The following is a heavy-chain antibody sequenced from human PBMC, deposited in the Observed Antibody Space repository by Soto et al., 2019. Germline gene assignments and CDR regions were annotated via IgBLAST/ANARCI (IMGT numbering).Heavy chain of an antibody. CDR3: ARDGTIFGVVI. CDR2: IYYSGST. D-gene: IGHD3-3*01. CDR1: GGSVSSGSYY. J-gene: IGHJ4*02. V-gene: IGHV4-61*01. Sequence: SETLSLTCTVSGGSVSSGSYYWSWIRQPPGKGLEWIGYIYYSGSTNYNPSLKSRVTISVDTSENQFSLKLSSVTAADTAVYYCARDGTIFGVVIWGQGTLVTVSS.